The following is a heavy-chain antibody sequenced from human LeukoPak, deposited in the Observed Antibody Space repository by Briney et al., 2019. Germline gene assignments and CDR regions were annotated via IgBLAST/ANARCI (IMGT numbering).Heavy chain of an antibody. CDR1: GGSFSGYY. CDR3: ARHPGYGSGSYYYYYYGMDV. D-gene: IGHD3-10*01. Sequence: SETLSLTCAVYGGSFSGYYWSWIRQPPGKGLEWIGEINHSGSTNYNPSLKSRVTISVDTSKNQFSLKLSSVTAADTAVYYCARHPGYGSGSYYYYYYGMDVWGKGTTVTVSS. CDR2: INHSGST. V-gene: IGHV4-34*01. J-gene: IGHJ6*04.